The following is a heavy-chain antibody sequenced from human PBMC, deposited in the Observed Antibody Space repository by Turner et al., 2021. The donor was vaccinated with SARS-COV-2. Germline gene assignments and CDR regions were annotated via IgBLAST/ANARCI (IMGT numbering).Heavy chain of an antibody. Sequence: QLQLQESGPGLVKPSETLSLTCPVSGGSISTTNHYWGWIRQPPGKGLEWIGSISYTGRTFYTPSLKSRVTLSMDTSKNHFSLKVTSVTAADTAVYYCARQGGVDYWGQGTLVTVSS. CDR2: ISYTGRT. J-gene: IGHJ4*02. CDR1: GGSISTTNHY. V-gene: IGHV4-39*01. CDR3: ARQGGVDY.